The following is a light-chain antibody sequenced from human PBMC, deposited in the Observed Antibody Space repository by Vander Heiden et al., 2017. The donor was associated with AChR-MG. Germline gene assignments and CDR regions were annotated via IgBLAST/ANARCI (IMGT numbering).Light chain of an antibody. Sequence: DIKMTQSPSSLSASVGDRVSITCRASQSITTYVNWYQQKPGKPPTLVIYTASNLQSGVPSRFSGSGSGTDFTLTISSVQPGDAATYYCQQSFSPLRSFGPGTKVEVK. V-gene: IGKV1-39*01. CDR3: QQSFSPLRS. CDR1: QSITTY. CDR2: TAS. J-gene: IGKJ1*01.